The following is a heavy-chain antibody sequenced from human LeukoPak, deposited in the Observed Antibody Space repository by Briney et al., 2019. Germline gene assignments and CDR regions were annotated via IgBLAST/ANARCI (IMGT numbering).Heavy chain of an antibody. CDR3: ARVGIRWLPAGAFDI. J-gene: IGHJ3*02. Sequence: PGGSLRLSCAASGFTFSSYAMHWVRQAPGKGLEWVAVISYDGSNKYYADSVKDRFTISRDNSKNTLYLQMNSLRAEDTAVYYCARVGIRWLPAGAFDIWGQGTMVTVSS. V-gene: IGHV3-30-3*01. CDR2: ISYDGSNK. CDR1: GFTFSSYA. D-gene: IGHD5-24*01.